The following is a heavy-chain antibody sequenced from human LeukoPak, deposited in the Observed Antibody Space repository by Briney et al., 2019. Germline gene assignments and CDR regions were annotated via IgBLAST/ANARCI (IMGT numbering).Heavy chain of an antibody. CDR3: ATDLKTVTTSYFDY. Sequence: PSEALSLSCTVSGGSISSSSYYWGWIRQPPGKGLEWIGSIYYSGGTYYNPSLKSRVTISVDTSKNQFSLKLSSVTAADTAVYYCATDLKTVTTSYFDYWGQGTLVTVSS. CDR1: GGSISSSSYY. CDR2: IYYSGGT. D-gene: IGHD4-11*01. J-gene: IGHJ4*02. V-gene: IGHV4-39*07.